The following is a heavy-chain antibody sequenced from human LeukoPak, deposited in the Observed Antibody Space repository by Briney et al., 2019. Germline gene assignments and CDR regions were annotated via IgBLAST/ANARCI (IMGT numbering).Heavy chain of an antibody. CDR1: GYTFTSYD. V-gene: IGHV1-8*01. D-gene: IGHD3-3*01. J-gene: IGHJ4*02. CDR3: ARSFWSGYYTDY. CDR2: KNPNSGNT. Sequence: ASVKVSCKASGYTFTSYDINWVRQATGQGLEWMGWKNPNSGNTGYAQKFQGRVTMTRNTSISTAYMELSSLRSEDTAVYYCARSFWSGYYTDYWGQGTLVTVSS.